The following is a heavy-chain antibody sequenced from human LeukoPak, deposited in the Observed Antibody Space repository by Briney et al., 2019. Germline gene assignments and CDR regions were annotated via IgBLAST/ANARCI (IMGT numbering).Heavy chain of an antibody. CDR2: INHSGST. D-gene: IGHD4-11*01. Sequence: SETLSLTCAVYGGSFSGYYWSWIRQPPGKGLEWIGEINHSGSTNYNPSLKSRVTISVDTSKNQSSLKLSSVTAADTAVYYCARENYSKGLDPWGQGTLVTVSS. CDR3: ARENYSKGLDP. J-gene: IGHJ5*02. CDR1: GGSFSGYY. V-gene: IGHV4-34*01.